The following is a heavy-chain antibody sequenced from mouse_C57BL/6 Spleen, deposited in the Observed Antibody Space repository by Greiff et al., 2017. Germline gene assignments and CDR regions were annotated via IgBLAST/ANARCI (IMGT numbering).Heavy chain of an antibody. D-gene: IGHD1-1*01. CDR3: VRDHRYYGSSFDAMDY. CDR1: GFTFNTYA. V-gene: IGHV10-3*01. J-gene: IGHJ4*01. Sequence: EVMLVESGGGLVQPKGSLKLSCAASGFTFNTYAMHWVRQAPGKGLEWVARIRSKSSNYATYYADSVKDRFTISRDDSQSMLYLQMNNLKTEDTAMYYCVRDHRYYGSSFDAMDYWGQGTSVTVSS. CDR2: IRSKSSNYAT.